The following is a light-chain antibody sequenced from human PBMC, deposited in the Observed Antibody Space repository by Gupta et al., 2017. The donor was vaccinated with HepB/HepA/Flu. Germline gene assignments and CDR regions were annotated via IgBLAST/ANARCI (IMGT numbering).Light chain of an antibody. Sequence: TVLTQSPGTLSSSPGERATLSCRASQSVSSSYLAWYQQKPGQAPRLLIYGASSRATGIPDRFSGSGSGTDFTLTISRLEPEDFAVYYCQQYGSSPLTFGPGTKVDIK. J-gene: IGKJ3*01. CDR3: QQYGSSPLT. V-gene: IGKV3-20*01. CDR2: GAS. CDR1: QSVSSSY.